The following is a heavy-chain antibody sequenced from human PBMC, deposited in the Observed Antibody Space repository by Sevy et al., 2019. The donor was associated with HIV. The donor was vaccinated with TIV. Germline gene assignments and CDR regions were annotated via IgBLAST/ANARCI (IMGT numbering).Heavy chain of an antibody. D-gene: IGHD6-19*01. CDR2: IHYTGTT. CDR1: GGSISAYH. CDR3: ARAPPVRSGDNSLNWFDP. Sequence: SETLSLTCTVSGGSISAYHWSWIRQPPGKGLEYIGYIHYTGTTNYNPSLKSRVTISVDTSKNQFSLKLSSVTAADTALYYCARAPPVRSGDNSLNWFDPWGQGTLVTVSS. V-gene: IGHV4-59*01. J-gene: IGHJ5*02.